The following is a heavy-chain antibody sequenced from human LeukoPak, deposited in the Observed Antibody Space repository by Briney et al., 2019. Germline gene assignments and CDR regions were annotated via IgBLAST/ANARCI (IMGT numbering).Heavy chain of an antibody. CDR3: AKDAQRGFDYSNSLEY. Sequence: TGRSLRLSCAASGFTFSHYAFHWVRQAPGKGLEWVAVIWSDATNQFYADSVKGRFTISRDYSQKTVYLEMDSLTIADTAIYYCAKDAQRGFDYSNSLEYWGPGTLVSVSS. D-gene: IGHD4-11*01. CDR1: GFTFSHYA. J-gene: IGHJ4*02. CDR2: IWSDATNQ. V-gene: IGHV3-33*06.